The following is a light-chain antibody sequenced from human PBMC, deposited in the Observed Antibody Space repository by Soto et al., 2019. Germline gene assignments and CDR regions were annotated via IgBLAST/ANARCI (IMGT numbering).Light chain of an antibody. J-gene: IGKJ4*01. Sequence: EIVLTQSPGTLSLSPGERATLSCRASQSVSSSYLAWYQQKPGQAPRLLIYGASSRATGIPDRFSGSGSGTDFTLTISRLEPEDFAAYYCQQYGSWLTFGGGTKVEIK. CDR1: QSVSSSY. V-gene: IGKV3-20*01. CDR2: GAS. CDR3: QQYGSWLT.